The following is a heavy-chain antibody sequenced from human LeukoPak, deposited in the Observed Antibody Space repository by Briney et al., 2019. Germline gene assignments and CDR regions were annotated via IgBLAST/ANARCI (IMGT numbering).Heavy chain of an antibody. CDR3: ARSLSRLVITGRYYYMDV. Sequence: ASVKVSCKASGYTFTSYAMNWVRQAPGQGLEWMGWINTNTGNPTYAQGFTGRFVFSLDTSVSTAYLQISSLKAEDTAVYYCARSLSRLVITGRYYYMDVWGKGTTVTVSS. CDR2: INTNTGNP. CDR1: GYTFTSYA. D-gene: IGHD3-9*01. J-gene: IGHJ6*03. V-gene: IGHV7-4-1*02.